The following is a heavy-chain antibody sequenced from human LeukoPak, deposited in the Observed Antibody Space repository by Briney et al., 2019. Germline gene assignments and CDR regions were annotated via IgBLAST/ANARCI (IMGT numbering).Heavy chain of an antibody. CDR2: INPNSGGT. Sequence: ASVKVSCKASGYTFTGYYMHWVRQAPGQGLEWMGWINPNSGGTNYAQKFQGWVTMTRDTSISTAYMELSRLRSDDTAVYYCARGAWFGELYFDYRGQGTLVTVSS. D-gene: IGHD3-10*01. CDR3: ARGAWFGELYFDY. CDR1: GYTFTGYY. J-gene: IGHJ4*02. V-gene: IGHV1-2*04.